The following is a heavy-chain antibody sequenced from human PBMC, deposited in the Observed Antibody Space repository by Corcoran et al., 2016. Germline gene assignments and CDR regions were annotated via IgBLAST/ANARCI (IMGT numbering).Heavy chain of an antibody. CDR1: GYSFTSYW. J-gene: IGHJ4*02. CDR2: IYPGDSDT. V-gene: IGHV5-51*01. CDR3: ARLRTMVRGVIENFDY. Sequence: EVQLVQSGAEVKKPGESLKISCKGSGYSFTSYWIGWVRQMPGKGLEWMGIIYPGDSDTRYSPSFQGQVTISADKSISTAYLQWSSLKASDTAMYYCARLRTMVRGVIENFDYWGQGTLVTVSS. D-gene: IGHD3-10*01.